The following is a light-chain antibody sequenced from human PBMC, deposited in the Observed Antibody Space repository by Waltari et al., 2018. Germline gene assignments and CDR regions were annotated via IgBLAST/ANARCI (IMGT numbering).Light chain of an antibody. V-gene: IGKV3-20*01. CDR2: GAS. CDR1: LRLTKRY. CDR3: QQYGSSVMYT. Sequence: VLTQSPGTLSLSPGERATLSCRASLRLTKRYLAWYQQKPGQAPRLLIYGASSRAAGSPDRFTGSGSGTDYTLTISRLEPEDFAVYYCQQYGSSVMYTFGQGTRLEI. J-gene: IGKJ2*01.